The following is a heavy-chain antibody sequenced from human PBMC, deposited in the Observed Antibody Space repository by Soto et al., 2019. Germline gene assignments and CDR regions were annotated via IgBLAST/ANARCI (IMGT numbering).Heavy chain of an antibody. Sequence: GGSLRLSCAASGFTFSSYWMHWVRQAPGKGLVWVSRINSDGSSTSYADSVKGRFTISRDNAKNTLYLQMNSLRAEDTAVYYCARGPYYYDSSGYYFHWGQGTLVTVSS. CDR3: ARGPYYYDSSGYYFH. CDR2: INSDGSST. J-gene: IGHJ4*02. V-gene: IGHV3-74*01. CDR1: GFTFSSYW. D-gene: IGHD3-22*01.